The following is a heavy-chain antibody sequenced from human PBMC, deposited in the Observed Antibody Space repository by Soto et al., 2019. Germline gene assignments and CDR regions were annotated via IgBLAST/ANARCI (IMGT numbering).Heavy chain of an antibody. Sequence: QVQLVQSGAEVKKPGASVKVSCKASGYTFTGYYMHWVRQAPGQGLEWMGCINPNSGGTNYAQKFQGWVIMTRDTSISTAYMELSRLRYADTAVYYCAREAIVVVPAAMGGMDVWGHGTTVTVSS. V-gene: IGHV1-2*04. CDR2: INPNSGGT. D-gene: IGHD2-2*01. CDR3: AREAIVVVPAAMGGMDV. J-gene: IGHJ6*02. CDR1: GYTFTGYY.